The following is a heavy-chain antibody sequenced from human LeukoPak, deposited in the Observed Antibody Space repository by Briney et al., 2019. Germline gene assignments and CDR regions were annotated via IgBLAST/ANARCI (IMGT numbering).Heavy chain of an antibody. Sequence: SETLSLTCAVYGGSFSGYYWSWIRQPPGKGLEWIGEINHSGSTNYNPSLKSRVTISVDTSKNQFSLKLSSVTAADTAVYYCARDDDFSAFDIWGQGTMVTVSS. J-gene: IGHJ3*02. CDR2: INHSGST. CDR1: GGSFSGYY. D-gene: IGHD2-21*02. CDR3: ARDDDFSAFDI. V-gene: IGHV4-34*01.